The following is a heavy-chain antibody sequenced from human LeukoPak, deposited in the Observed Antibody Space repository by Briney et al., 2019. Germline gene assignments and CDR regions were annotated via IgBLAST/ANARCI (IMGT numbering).Heavy chain of an antibody. CDR2: ISSSSTI. D-gene: IGHD2-2*01. J-gene: IGHJ1*01. Sequence: GSLRLSCAASGFTFSDYYMNWVRQAPGKGLEWVSSISSSSTIYYADSVKGRFTISRDNAKNSLYLQMNSLRAEDTAVYYCARAADIVVVPAAMQWYFQHWGQGTLVTVSS. CDR3: ARAADIVVVPAAMQWYFQH. CDR1: GFTFSDYY. V-gene: IGHV3-69-1*01.